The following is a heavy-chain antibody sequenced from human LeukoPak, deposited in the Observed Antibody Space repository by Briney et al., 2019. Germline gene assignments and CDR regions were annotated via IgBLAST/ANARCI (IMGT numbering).Heavy chain of an antibody. V-gene: IGHV3-66*02. CDR3: AREPPTYYYDSIRSDY. D-gene: IGHD3-22*01. J-gene: IGHJ4*02. Sequence: GGSLRLSCAASGFTVSSNYMSWVRQALGKGLEWVSVIYSGGSTYYADSVKGRFTISRDNSKNTLYLQMNSLRAEDTAVYYCAREPPTYYYDSIRSDYWGQGTLVTVSS. CDR2: IYSGGST. CDR1: GFTVSSNY.